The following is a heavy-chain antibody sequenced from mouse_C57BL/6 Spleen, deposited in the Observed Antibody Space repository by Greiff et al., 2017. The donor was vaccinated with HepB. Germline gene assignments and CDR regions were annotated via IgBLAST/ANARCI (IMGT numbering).Heavy chain of an antibody. CDR3: ARDYGSSYGYYYAMDY. CDR2: IFPGSGST. CDR1: GYTFTSHW. V-gene: IGHV1-56*01. D-gene: IGHD1-1*01. Sequence: VQLQQSGPELVRPGASVKISCKAPGYTFTSHWMQWVRQRPGQGLEWIGEIFPGSGSTYYNEKFKSKATLTVDKSSSTAYMQLSSLTSEDSAVYYCARDYGSSYGYYYAMDYWGQGTSVTVSS. J-gene: IGHJ4*01.